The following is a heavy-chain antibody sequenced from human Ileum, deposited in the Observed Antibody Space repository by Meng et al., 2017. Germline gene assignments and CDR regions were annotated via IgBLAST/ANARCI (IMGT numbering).Heavy chain of an antibody. CDR3: ARGGHDSSGYYSFDY. V-gene: IGHV4-34*01. CDR2: INFSGST. J-gene: IGHJ4*02. CDR1: VGAFIGYE. D-gene: IGHD3-22*01. Sequence: VLLQQWGAGLLQSSVTRALTCAVYVGAFIGYESSWIRQPAGKGLEWIVEINFSGSTNSTSSRKSRVTISVDTSKNQFALKLSSVIVADTSVYFCARGGHDSSGYYSFDYWGQGTLVTVSS.